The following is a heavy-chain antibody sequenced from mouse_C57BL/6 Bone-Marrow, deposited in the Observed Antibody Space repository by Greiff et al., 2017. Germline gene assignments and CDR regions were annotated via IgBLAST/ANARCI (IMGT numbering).Heavy chain of an antibody. Sequence: VQLKESDAELVKPGASVKISCKVSGYTFTDHTIHWMKQRPEQGLAWIGYLYPRDGSTKYNEKFKGKDTLTADKSSSTAYMQLNSLTSEDSAVYVCARSDGYFWYFDVWGTGTTVTVSS. D-gene: IGHD2-3*01. CDR3: ARSDGYFWYFDV. CDR1: GYTFTDHT. V-gene: IGHV1-78*01. J-gene: IGHJ1*03. CDR2: LYPRDGST.